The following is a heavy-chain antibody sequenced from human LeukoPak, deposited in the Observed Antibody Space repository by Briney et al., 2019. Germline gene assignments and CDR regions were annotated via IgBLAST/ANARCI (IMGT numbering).Heavy chain of an antibody. V-gene: IGHV4-59*01. D-gene: IGHD2-2*01. CDR2: IYYSGST. J-gene: IGHJ6*03. CDR3: AGVVPAAIHHYYYYYMDV. CDR1: GGSISSYY. Sequence: MTSETLSLTCTVSGGSISSYYWSWIRQPPGKGLEWIGYIYYSGSTNYNPSLKSRVTISVDTSKNQFSLKLSSVTAADTAVYYCAGVVPAAIHHYYYYYMDVWGKGTTVTVSS.